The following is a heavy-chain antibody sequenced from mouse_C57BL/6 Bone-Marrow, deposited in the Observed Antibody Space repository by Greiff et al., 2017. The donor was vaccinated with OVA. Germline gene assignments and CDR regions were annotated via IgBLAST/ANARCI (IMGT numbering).Heavy chain of an antibody. CDR2: IWSGGST. Sequence: VQLQQSGPGLVQPSQSLSITCTVSGFSLTSYGVHWVRQSPGKGLEGLGVIWSGGSTDYNAAFISRLSISKDNSKSQVFFKMNSLQADDTAIYDCARNSPFYDGYYPWGQGTSVTVSS. CDR1: GFSLTSYG. V-gene: IGHV2-2*01. D-gene: IGHD2-3*01. CDR3: ARNSPFYDGYYP. J-gene: IGHJ4*01.